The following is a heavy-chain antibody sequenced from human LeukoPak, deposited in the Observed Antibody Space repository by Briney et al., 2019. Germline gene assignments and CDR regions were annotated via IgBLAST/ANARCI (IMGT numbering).Heavy chain of an antibody. Sequence: SETRSLTCTVSGGSISTHYWSWIRQPAGKGLEWIGRISTTGSTNYHPSLKSRVTMSIDTSKNQFSLKLSSVTAADTAVYYCAREVEMATQFDYWGQGTLVTVSS. CDR2: ISTTGST. CDR1: GGSISTHY. D-gene: IGHD5-24*01. V-gene: IGHV4-4*07. CDR3: AREVEMATQFDY. J-gene: IGHJ4*02.